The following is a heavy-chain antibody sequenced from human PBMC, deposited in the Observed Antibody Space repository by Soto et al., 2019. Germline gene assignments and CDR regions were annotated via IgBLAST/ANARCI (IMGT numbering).Heavy chain of an antibody. CDR3: ARGGGVGVAGSAAFDM. CDR1: GYPVTAYY. V-gene: IGHV1-2*02. D-gene: IGHD3-3*01. CDR2: INPATGAA. J-gene: IGHJ3*02. Sequence: QLHLVQSGAVVKKPGASVTVSCSASGYPVTAYYMHWVRQAPGRGLEGMGGINPATGAAKCTQTFQGRVTLTRDTSTGTVFLGLGGLTSEDSAVFYWARGGGVGVAGSAAFDMWGQGTLVTVSS.